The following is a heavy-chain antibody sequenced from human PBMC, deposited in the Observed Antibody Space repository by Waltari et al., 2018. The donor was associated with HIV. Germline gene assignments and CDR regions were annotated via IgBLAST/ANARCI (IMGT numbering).Heavy chain of an antibody. CDR3: TKGMYANEDYFGY. J-gene: IGHJ4*02. D-gene: IGHD2-8*01. CDR2: IYPGDSDT. Sequence: EVQLVQSGAQVKKPGESLKISCKASGYSFTTYWIGWVRQLPGKGLEWMGIIYPGDSDTRYSPSFRGQVTISADKSISTAYLQWSSLQALDTAMYYCTKGMYANEDYFGYWGQGTLVTVSS. CDR1: GYSFTTYW. V-gene: IGHV5-51*03.